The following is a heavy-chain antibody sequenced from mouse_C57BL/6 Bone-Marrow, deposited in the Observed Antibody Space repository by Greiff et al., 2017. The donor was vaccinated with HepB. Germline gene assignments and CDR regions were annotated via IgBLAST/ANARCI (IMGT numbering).Heavy chain of an antibody. J-gene: IGHJ3*01. D-gene: IGHD3-2*02. V-gene: IGHV1-69*01. CDR1: GYTFTSYW. CDR3: ARSGQLRLERTWFAY. Sequence: VQLQQSGAELVMPGASVKLSCKASGYTFTSYWMHWVKQRPGQGLEWIGEIDPSDSYTNYNQKFKGKSTLTVDKSSSTAYMQLSSLTSEDSAVYYGARSGQLRLERTWFAYWGQGTLVTVSA. CDR2: IDPSDSYT.